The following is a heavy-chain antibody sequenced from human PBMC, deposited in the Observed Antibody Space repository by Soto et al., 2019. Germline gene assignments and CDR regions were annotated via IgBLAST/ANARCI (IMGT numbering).Heavy chain of an antibody. CDR2: IYPGETDT. D-gene: IGHD1-20*01. CDR1: GYSITSYC. CDR3: ARHNGNTGPYYFYGMDV. V-gene: IGHV5-51*01. J-gene: IGHJ6*02. Sequence: GESLKLSWKGAGYSITSYCSGWVRQMPGKGLERMGIIYPGETDTRYSPFFQGLVTTSADKSITTAYLLCSSRTASDTAKYYCARHNGNTGPYYFYGMDVWGQGTTVTVSS.